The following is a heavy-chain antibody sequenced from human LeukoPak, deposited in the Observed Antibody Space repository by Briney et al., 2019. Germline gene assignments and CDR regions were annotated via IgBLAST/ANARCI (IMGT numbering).Heavy chain of an antibody. CDR3: ARDKRVAVAGTYIYYYYMDV. D-gene: IGHD6-19*01. CDR2: IYISGSGST. CDR1: GGSISSYY. J-gene: IGHJ6*03. V-gene: IGHV4-4*07. Sequence: SETLSLTCTVSGGSISSYYWSWIRQPAGKGLEWIGRIYISGSGSTNYNPSLKSRVTMSVDTSRNQFSLKLSSVTAADTAVYYCARDKRVAVAGTYIYYYYMDVWGNGTTVTISS.